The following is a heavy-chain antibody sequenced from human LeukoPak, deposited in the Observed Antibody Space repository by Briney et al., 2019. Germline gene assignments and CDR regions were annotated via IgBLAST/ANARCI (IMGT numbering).Heavy chain of an antibody. V-gene: IGHV4-34*01. CDR2: IEQSEST. CDR1: GGSFSGYY. Sequence: SETLSLTCAVYGGSFSGYYWSWIRQSPEKGLEWIGEIEQSESTNYNPSLKSRVTISVDTSKNQFSLRLSSVTAADTAVYYCARGSRGGYSSSWYIPIPPADYWGQGTLVTVSS. J-gene: IGHJ4*02. CDR3: ARGSRGGYSSSWYIPIPPADY. D-gene: IGHD6-13*01.